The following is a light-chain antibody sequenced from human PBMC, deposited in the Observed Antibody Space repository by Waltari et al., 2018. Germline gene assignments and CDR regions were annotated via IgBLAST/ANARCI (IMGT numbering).Light chain of an antibody. V-gene: IGLV3-1*01. CDR3: QALGSNRWV. Sequence: SYELTQPPSVSVSPGQTASITCSGDILGNKYASWYQHTPGQSPLLVIYEDIKRPSGIPERFSGSKSGNTATLTISGTQSMDDADYYCQALGSNRWVFGGGTKLTVL. CDR1: ILGNKY. CDR2: EDI. J-gene: IGLJ3*02.